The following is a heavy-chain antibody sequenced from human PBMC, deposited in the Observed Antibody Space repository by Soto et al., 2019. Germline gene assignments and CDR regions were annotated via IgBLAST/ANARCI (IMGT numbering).Heavy chain of an antibody. J-gene: IGHJ4*02. CDR2: ISGSGGST. D-gene: IGHD2-21*02. V-gene: IGHV3-23*01. CDR3: AKELGGCGGDCYHQNFDY. CDR1: GFTFSSYA. Sequence: GGSLRLSCAASGFTFSSYAMSWVRQAPGKGLEWVSAISGSGGSTYYADSVKGRFTISRDNSKNTLYLQMNSLRAEDTAVYYCAKELGGCGGDCYHQNFDYWGQGTLVTVSS.